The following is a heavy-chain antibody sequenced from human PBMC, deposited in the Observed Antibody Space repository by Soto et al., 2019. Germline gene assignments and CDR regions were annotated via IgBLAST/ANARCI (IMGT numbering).Heavy chain of an antibody. Sequence: SETLSLTCTVSGGSISSYYWSWIRQPPGKGLEWIGYIYYSGSTNYNPSLKSRVTISVDTSKNQFSLKLSSVTAADTAVYYRARDRSDNRSHYMGARDQTYGMDVWGQGTTVTVSS. D-gene: IGHD2-15*01. V-gene: IGHV4-59*01. J-gene: IGHJ6*02. CDR1: GGSISSYY. CDR2: IYYSGST. CDR3: ARDRSDNRSHYMGARDQTYGMDV.